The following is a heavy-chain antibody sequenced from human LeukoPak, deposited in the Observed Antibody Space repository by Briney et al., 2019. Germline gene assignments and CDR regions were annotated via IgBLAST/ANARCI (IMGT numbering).Heavy chain of an antibody. Sequence: PSETLSLTCSVSGGSITNYYWSWIRQSPGKGLEWMGFIYNTGRTNYNPSLQSRLTMSIDTSKNQFSLKLGSVTAADTAVYYCARQGELAIDYWGQGTLVTVSS. CDR3: ARQGELAIDY. V-gene: IGHV4-59*08. J-gene: IGHJ4*02. D-gene: IGHD1-26*01. CDR1: GGSITNYY. CDR2: IYNTGRT.